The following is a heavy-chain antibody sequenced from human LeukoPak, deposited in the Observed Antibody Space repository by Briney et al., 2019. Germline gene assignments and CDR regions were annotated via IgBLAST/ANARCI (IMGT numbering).Heavy chain of an antibody. J-gene: IGHJ4*02. CDR1: GGSISSSSYY. CDR2: IYYSGST. V-gene: IGHV4-39*01. Sequence: SETLSLTCTVSGGSISSSSYYWGWIRQPPGKGLEWIGSIYYSGSTYYNPSLKSRVTISVDTSKNQFSLKLSSVTAADTAVYYCARGQDSSGYYFDYWGQGTLVTVSS. D-gene: IGHD3-22*01. CDR3: ARGQDSSGYYFDY.